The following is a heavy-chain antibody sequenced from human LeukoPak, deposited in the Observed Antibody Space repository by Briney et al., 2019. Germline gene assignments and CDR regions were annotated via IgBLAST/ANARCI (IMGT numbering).Heavy chain of an antibody. CDR3: ARPPYSSSWDPGWFDP. J-gene: IGHJ5*02. CDR1: GFSFSSYS. V-gene: IGHV3-21*01. CDR2: ISRGSGYI. D-gene: IGHD6-13*01. Sequence: EGSLRLSCAASGFSFSSYSMNWIRQAPGKGLEWVPSISRGSGYIYYADSVKGRFTISRDNAKNSLYLQMNSLRAEDTAVYYCARPPYSSSWDPGWFDPWGQGTLITVSS.